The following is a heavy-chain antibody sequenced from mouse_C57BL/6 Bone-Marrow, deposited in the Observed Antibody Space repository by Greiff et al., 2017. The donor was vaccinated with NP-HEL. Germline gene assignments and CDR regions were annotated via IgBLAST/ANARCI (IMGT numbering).Heavy chain of an antibody. V-gene: IGHV1-80*01. D-gene: IGHD2-12*01. Sequence: QVQLQQSGAELVKPGASVKISCKASGYAFSSYWMNWVKQRPGKGLEWIGQIYPGDGDTNYNGKFKGKATLTADKSSSTAYMQLSSLTSEDSAVYFCARGALRRVFDYWGQGTTLTVSS. CDR2: IYPGDGDT. CDR1: GYAFSSYW. J-gene: IGHJ2*01. CDR3: ARGALRRVFDY.